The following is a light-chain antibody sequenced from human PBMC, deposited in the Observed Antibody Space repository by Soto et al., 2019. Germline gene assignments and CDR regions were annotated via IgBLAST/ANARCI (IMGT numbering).Light chain of an antibody. V-gene: IGKV3-20*01. J-gene: IGKJ1*01. Sequence: IGLTQSPPTLSESTGERATLSCRASQSVSSSYLAWYQQKPGQAPRLLIYGASSRATGIPDRFSGSGSGTDFTLTISRLEPEDFAVYYCQQYGSSLWTFGQGTKVDIK. CDR1: QSVSSSY. CDR2: GAS. CDR3: QQYGSSLWT.